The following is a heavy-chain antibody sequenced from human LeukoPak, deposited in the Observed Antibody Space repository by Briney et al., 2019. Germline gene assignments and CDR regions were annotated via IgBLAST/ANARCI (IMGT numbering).Heavy chain of an antibody. J-gene: IGHJ5*02. CDR2: IIPIFGTA. V-gene: IGHV1-69*05. Sequence: SVKVSCKASGGTFSSYAISWVRQAPGQGLEWMGGIIPIFGTANYAQKFQGRVTITTDESTSTAYMELSSLRSEDTAVYYCARVPGGQDWLDPWGQGTLVTVSS. CDR3: ARVPGGQDWLDP. D-gene: IGHD1-26*01. CDR1: GGTFSSYA.